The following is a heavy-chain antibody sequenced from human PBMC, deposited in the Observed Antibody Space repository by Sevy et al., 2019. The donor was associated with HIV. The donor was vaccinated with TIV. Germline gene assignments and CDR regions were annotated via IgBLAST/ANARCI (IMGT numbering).Heavy chain of an antibody. CDR1: GLTFSTYG. D-gene: IGHD5-18*01. J-gene: IGHJ4*01. V-gene: IGHV3-30*18. Sequence: GGSLRLSCAASGLTFSTYGMHWVRQAPGKGLEWVAAISYDGNIQYYADSVKGRFTVTRDNSKNTLYLKMNSLRAEDSARYYCAKDQGGYNYAPGYWGQGTLVTVSS. CDR2: ISYDGNIQ. CDR3: AKDQGGYNYAPGY.